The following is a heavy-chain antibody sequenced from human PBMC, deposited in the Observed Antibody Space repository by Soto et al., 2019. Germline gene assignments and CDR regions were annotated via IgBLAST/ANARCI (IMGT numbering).Heavy chain of an antibody. CDR3: ARGRGRYSSGWSWFDP. D-gene: IGHD6-19*01. Sequence: SETLSLTCGVSGGTIRSPDWWTWVRQPPGKGLEWIGEIFQSGSTNYTPSLESRVTISVDKSKNQFSLTLTSVTAADTAVYFCARGRGRYSSGWSWFDPWGQGVLVTVSS. J-gene: IGHJ5*02. CDR2: IFQSGST. V-gene: IGHV4-4*02. CDR1: GGTIRSPDW.